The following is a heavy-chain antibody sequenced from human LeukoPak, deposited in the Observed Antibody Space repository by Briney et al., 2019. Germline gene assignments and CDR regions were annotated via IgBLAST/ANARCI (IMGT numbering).Heavy chain of an antibody. Sequence: GGSLRLSCAASGFTFSDYYMSWIRQAPGKGLEWVSYISSSSSYTNYADSVKGRFTISRDNAKNSLYLQMNSLRAEDTAVYYCARAGGGSGSYPYNWFDPWAREPWSPSPQ. CDR2: ISSSSSYT. V-gene: IGHV3-11*06. D-gene: IGHD3-10*01. CDR1: GFTFSDYY. J-gene: IGHJ5*02. CDR3: ARAGGGSGSYPYNWFDP.